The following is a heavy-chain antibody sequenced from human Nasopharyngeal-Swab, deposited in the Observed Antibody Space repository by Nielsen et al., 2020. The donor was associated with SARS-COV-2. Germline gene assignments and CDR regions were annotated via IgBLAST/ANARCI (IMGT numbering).Heavy chain of an antibody. CDR2: ITGNGDTT. Sequence: GESLKISCAASGFTFSSYSMNWLRQAPGKGLEWVSTITGNGDTTYYADSVKGRFTISRDNSENTVYLQMNSLRAEDTALYHCARPLSRDSTWTTEANWFDPWGQGTLVTVSS. CDR1: GFTFSSYS. D-gene: IGHD6-13*01. J-gene: IGHJ5*02. V-gene: IGHV3-23*01. CDR3: ARPLSRDSTWTTEANWFDP.